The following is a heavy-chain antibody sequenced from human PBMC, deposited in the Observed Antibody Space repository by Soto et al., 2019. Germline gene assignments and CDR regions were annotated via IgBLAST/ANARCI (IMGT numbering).Heavy chain of an antibody. Sequence: QVQLVASGGGVVQPGRALRLSCSASGFTFSNYDMHWVRQAPGKGLEWVAGVSFDGSTTYYADSVKGRFTISRDNSKNTLFLQMNSLRTEDTAVYYCAKAIVRAVTSHLYYWCGVDVWGQGTTVTVSS. V-gene: IGHV3-30*18. CDR3: AKAIVRAVTSHLYYWCGVDV. CDR2: VSFDGSTT. D-gene: IGHD1-26*01. CDR1: GFTFSNYD. J-gene: IGHJ6*02.